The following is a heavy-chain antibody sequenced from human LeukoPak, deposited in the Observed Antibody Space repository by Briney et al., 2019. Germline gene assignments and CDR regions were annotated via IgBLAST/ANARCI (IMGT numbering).Heavy chain of an antibody. CDR3: ARVIGIVGAMEGMDV. J-gene: IGHJ6*02. D-gene: IGHD1-26*01. V-gene: IGHV4-39*07. CDR2: IYYSGST. Sequence: PSETLSLTCTVSGGSISSSSYYWGWIRQPPGKGLEWIGSIYYSGSTYYNPSLKSRVTISVDTSKNQFSLKLSSVTAADTAMYYCARVIGIVGAMEGMDVWGQGTTVTVSS. CDR1: GGSISSSSYY.